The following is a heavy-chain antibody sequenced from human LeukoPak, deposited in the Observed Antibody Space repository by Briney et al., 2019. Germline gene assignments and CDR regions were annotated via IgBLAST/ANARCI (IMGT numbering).Heavy chain of an antibody. J-gene: IGHJ3*02. Sequence: GSLRLSCAASGFTFSSYEMNWVRQAPGKGLEWVSYISSGGSTVYYADSVKGRFTISRDNAKNSLYLQMNSLRAEDTAVYYCARVIIVGATGIWGQGTMVTVSS. D-gene: IGHD1-26*01. CDR1: GFTFSSYE. CDR2: ISSGGSTV. CDR3: ARVIIVGATGI. V-gene: IGHV3-48*03.